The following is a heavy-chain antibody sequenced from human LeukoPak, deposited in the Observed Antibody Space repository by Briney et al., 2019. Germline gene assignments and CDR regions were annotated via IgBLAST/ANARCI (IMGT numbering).Heavy chain of an antibody. CDR2: ISGSGGST. CDR3: AKGGQQWLAHLFDY. D-gene: IGHD6-19*01. V-gene: IGHV3-23*01. CDR1: GFTFSSYE. Sequence: GGSLRLSCAASGFTFSSYEMNWVRQAPGKGLEWVSAISGSGGSTYYADSVKGRFTISRDNSKNTLYLQMNSLRAEDTAVYYCAKGGQQWLAHLFDYWGQGTLVTVSS. J-gene: IGHJ4*02.